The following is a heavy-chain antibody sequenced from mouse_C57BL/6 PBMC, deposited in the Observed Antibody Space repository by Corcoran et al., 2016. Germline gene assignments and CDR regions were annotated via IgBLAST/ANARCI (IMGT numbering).Heavy chain of an antibody. D-gene: IGHD2-13*01. J-gene: IGHJ2*01. CDR2: INTYSGVP. V-gene: IGHV9-3*01. CDR3: ARCDLG. Sequence: QIKLVQSEPELKKPGETVKISCKASGYTFTTYGMSWVKQATGKGLKWMGRINTYSGVPTYADDFKGRFAFSLETSASTAYLQINNLKNEDTATYFCARCDLGWGQGTTLTVSS. CDR1: GYTFTTYG.